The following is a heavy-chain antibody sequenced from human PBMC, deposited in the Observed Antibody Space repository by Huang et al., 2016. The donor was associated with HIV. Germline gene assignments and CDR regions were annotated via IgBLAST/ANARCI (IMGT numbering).Heavy chain of an antibody. Sequence: QLQLQESGPGLVKPSETLSLTCTVSGGSIRSDNYYWGWIRQPPGKGLEWIGGIYYRVSTNYNPSLKRRVTITVDTSKNHFSLRMRSVTAADTAVYYCARLPGSITMIRGVITDPYWGQGTLVTVSS. D-gene: IGHD3-10*01. J-gene: IGHJ4*02. CDR3: ARLPGSITMIRGVITDPY. CDR2: IYYRVST. CDR1: GGSIRSDNYY. V-gene: IGHV4-39*02.